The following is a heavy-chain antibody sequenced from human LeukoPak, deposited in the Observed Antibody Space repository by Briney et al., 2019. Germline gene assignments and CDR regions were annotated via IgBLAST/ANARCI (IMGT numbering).Heavy chain of an antibody. CDR2: FSGCGCSI. CDR1: GFTFSSYG. D-gene: IGHD3-10*01. CDR3: AKAMVRGVIITPLY. Sequence: GGSLTLSCAASGFTFSSYGVSWVRQAPGKGLEWLLAFSGCGCSIFYADCERGRLTISRDNSEHTVYLQEKTLRGGDAGVYYCAKAMVRGVIITPLYWGQGTLVTVSS. V-gene: IGHV3-23*01. J-gene: IGHJ4*02.